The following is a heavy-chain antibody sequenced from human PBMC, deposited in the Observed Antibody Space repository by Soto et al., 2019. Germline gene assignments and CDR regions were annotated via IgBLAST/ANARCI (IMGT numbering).Heavy chain of an antibody. CDR3: ARVPPGYYYYYMDV. V-gene: IGHV1-8*01. J-gene: IGHJ6*03. CDR1: GYTFTSYD. Sequence: EASVKVSCKASGYTFTSYDINWVRQATGQGLEWMGWMNPNSGNTGYAQKFQGRVTMTRNTSISTAYMELSSLRSEDTAVYYCARVPPGYYYYYMDVWGKGTTVTVSS. CDR2: MNPNSGNT.